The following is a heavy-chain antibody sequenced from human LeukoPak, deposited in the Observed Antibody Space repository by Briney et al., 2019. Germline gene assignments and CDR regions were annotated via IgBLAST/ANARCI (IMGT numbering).Heavy chain of an antibody. Sequence: GSLRLSCAASGFTFTSYAMSWVRQAPGKGLEWVSSISGSGGGTFYADSVKGRFTISRDNSKNTLYLQMNSLRVEDTAVYYCATYRQVLLPFESWGQGTLVTVSS. V-gene: IGHV3-23*01. CDR2: ISGSGGGT. CDR3: ATYRQVLLPFES. CDR1: GFTFTSYA. D-gene: IGHD2-8*02. J-gene: IGHJ4*02.